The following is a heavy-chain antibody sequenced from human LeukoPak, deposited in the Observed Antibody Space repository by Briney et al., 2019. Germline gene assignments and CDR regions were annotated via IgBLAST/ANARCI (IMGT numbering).Heavy chain of an antibody. J-gene: IGHJ4*02. D-gene: IGHD3-16*02. CDR3: ARGTAGYHSSYFDY. CDR2: INSDGSAT. V-gene: IGHV3-74*01. CDR1: GFTFGSPW. Sequence: GGSLRLSCAASGFTFGSPWMHWVRQAPGKGLVWVSRINSDGSATAYADSVKGRFTISRDNAENTLYLQMNSLRAEDTAVYYCARGTAGYHSSYFDYWGQGTLVAVSS.